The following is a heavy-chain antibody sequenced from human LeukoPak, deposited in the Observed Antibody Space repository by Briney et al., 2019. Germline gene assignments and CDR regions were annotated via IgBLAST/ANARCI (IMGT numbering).Heavy chain of an antibody. CDR2: IYSGGST. J-gene: IGHJ4*02. CDR1: LFTVSSNY. D-gene: IGHD3-22*01. CDR3: ARLGGYYDSSGYSGADYFDY. Sequence: GGSLRLSCAASLFTVSSNYISWVRQAPGKGGEWVSVIYSGGSTYYADSVQGRFTISRDNSKNTLYLQMNSMRAEDTAVYYCARLGGYYDSSGYSGADYFDYWGQGTLVTVSS. V-gene: IGHV3-53*01.